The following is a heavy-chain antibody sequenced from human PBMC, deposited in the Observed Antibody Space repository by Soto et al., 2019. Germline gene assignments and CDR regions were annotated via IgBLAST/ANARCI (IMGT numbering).Heavy chain of an antibody. V-gene: IGHV1-18*01. D-gene: IGHD3-10*01. Sequence: ASVKVSCKTSGYTFTDHGIDWVRQAPGQGLEWVGWVSSYNGNTNYAYNLKDRVIMTTDASTSTAYMELRGLRSDDTAVYYCAREVEGSYSPADFCGQRTPVTVSS. CDR2: VSSYNGNT. J-gene: IGHJ4*02. CDR3: AREVEGSYSPADF. CDR1: GYTFTDHG.